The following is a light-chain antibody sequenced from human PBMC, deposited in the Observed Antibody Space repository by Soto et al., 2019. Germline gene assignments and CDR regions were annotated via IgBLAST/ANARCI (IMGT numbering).Light chain of an antibody. CDR2: GAS. Sequence: EIVLTQSPGTLSLSPGERATLSCRASQTVDTNYLAWYQQIPGQAPRLLIYGASRRAAGIPDRFSGSGSGTDFTLTISRLESEDIAVYYCQQYDSSPRTFGQGTKVDIK. CDR1: QTVDTNY. V-gene: IGKV3-20*01. J-gene: IGKJ1*01. CDR3: QQYDSSPRT.